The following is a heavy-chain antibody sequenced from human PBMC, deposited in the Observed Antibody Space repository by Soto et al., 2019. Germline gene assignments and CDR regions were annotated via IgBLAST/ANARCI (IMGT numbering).Heavy chain of an antibody. J-gene: IGHJ6*03. CDR1: GFTFSSYA. Sequence: PGGSLRLSCSASGFTFSSYAMHWVRQAPGKGLEYVSAISSSSDYTYYADSVKGRFTISRDNAKNSLYLQMNSLRAEDTAVYYCTKLHCSSASCYGGFYYYYMDVWGKGTTVTVSS. V-gene: IGHV3-64*04. CDR2: ISSSSDYT. D-gene: IGHD2-2*01. CDR3: TKLHCSSASCYGGFYYYYMDV.